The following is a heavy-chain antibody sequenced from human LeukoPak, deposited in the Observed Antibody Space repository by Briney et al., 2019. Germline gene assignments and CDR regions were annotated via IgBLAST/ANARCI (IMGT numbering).Heavy chain of an antibody. D-gene: IGHD6-13*01. V-gene: IGHV4-34*01. CDR2: INHSGST. CDR3: ARGWRSSWSFDY. Sequence: PSETLSLTCAVYGGSFSGYYWSWIRQPPGKGLEWIGEINHSGSTNYNPSLKSRVTISVDTSKNQFSLKLSSVTAADTAVYYCARGWRSSWSFDYWGQGTLVTVSS. J-gene: IGHJ4*02. CDR1: GGSFSGYY.